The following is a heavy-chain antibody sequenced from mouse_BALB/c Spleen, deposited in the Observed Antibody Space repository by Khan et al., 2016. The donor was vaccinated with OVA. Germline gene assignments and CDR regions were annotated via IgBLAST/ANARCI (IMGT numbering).Heavy chain of an antibody. V-gene: IGHV3-2*02. D-gene: IGHD2-12*01. CDR1: GYSITSDYA. CDR3: ARSLYYSYGYALDC. Sequence: EVQLVESGPGLVKPSQSLSLTCTVTGYSITSDYAWNWIRQFPGNKLEWMGYISSTGSTSYNPSLKSRISITRDTSKNQFFLQLISVTTEDTATYYCARSLYYSYGYALDCWGRGTSVTVSS. J-gene: IGHJ4*01. CDR2: ISSTGST.